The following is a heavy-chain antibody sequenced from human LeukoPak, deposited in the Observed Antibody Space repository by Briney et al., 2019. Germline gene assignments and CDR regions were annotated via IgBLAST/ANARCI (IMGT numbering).Heavy chain of an antibody. J-gene: IGHJ4*02. D-gene: IGHD3-22*01. CDR3: ARAPDYYYDSSGPHFDY. V-gene: IGHV1-18*01. Sequence: ASVKVSCKASGYTFTSYGISWVRQAPGQGLEWMGWISAYNGNTNYAQKLQGRVTMTTDTSTSTAYMELRSLRSDDTAVYYCARAPDYYYDSSGPHFDYWGQGTLVTVSS. CDR1: GYTFTSYG. CDR2: ISAYNGNT.